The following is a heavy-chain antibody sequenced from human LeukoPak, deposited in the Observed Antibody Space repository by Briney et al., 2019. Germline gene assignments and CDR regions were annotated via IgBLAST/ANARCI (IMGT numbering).Heavy chain of an antibody. D-gene: IGHD3-10*01. CDR2: IKSKTDGGTT. V-gene: IGHV3-15*01. CDR1: GFTVSSNY. Sequence: GGSLRLSCAVSGFTVSSNYMSWVHQAPGKGLEWVGRIKSKTDGGTTDYAAPVKGRFTISRDDSKNTLYLQMNSLKTEDTAVYYCTTAGGSGSYYNDPFDYWGQGTLVTVSS. J-gene: IGHJ4*02. CDR3: TTAGGSGSYYNDPFDY.